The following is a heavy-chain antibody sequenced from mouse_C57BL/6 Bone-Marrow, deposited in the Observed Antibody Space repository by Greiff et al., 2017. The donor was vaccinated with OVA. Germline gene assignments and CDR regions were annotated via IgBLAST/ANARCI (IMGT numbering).Heavy chain of an antibody. CDR3: ARGTTVVDY. Sequence: QVQLQQPGAELVRPGTSVKLSCKASGYTFTSYWMHWVKQRPGQGLEWIGVIDPSDSYTNYNQKFKGKATLTVDTSSSTAYMQLSSLTSEDSAVYYCARGTTVVDYWGQGTTLTVSS. J-gene: IGHJ2*01. V-gene: IGHV1-59*01. CDR1: GYTFTSYW. D-gene: IGHD1-1*01. CDR2: IDPSDSYT.